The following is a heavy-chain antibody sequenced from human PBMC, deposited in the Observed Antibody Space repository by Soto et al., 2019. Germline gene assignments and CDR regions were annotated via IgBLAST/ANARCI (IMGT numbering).Heavy chain of an antibody. J-gene: IGHJ5*02. CDR2: IYYSCNT. CDR1: GGSISSGDFF. D-gene: IGHD2-8*01. CDR3: ARGVYGVAGWFDP. Sequence: SETLSLTCTVSGGSISSGDFFWHWIRQHPGKGLEGLGYIYYSCNTYYNPSIKGRVSMSVDTAENQFSLKLSSVAAADTAVYYCARGVYGVAGWFDPWGQGTVVTVSS. V-gene: IGHV4-31*03.